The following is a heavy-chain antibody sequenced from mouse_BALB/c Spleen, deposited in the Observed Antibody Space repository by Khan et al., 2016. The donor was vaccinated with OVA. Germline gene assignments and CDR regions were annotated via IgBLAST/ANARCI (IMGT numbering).Heavy chain of an antibody. Sequence: EVKPQESGPGLVKPSQSLSLTCTVTGYSITSDYAWNWIRQFPGNKLEWVGYINYSGSTTYNPSLKSRISITRDTSKNQFFLQLNSVTTEDTATYYCARWFTYWGQGTLVTVSA. CDR1: GYSITSDYA. V-gene: IGHV3-2*02. CDR2: INYSGST. CDR3: ARWFTY. J-gene: IGHJ3*01.